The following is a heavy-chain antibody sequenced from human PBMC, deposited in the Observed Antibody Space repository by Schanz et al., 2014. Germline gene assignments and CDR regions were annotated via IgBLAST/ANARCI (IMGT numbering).Heavy chain of an antibody. CDR2: ISSGSSYA. CDR3: AKGMGYCSGGTCYDYYYYGLDV. D-gene: IGHD2-15*01. V-gene: IGHV3-11*05. CDR1: GFTFRDYY. J-gene: IGHJ6*02. Sequence: QVQLVESGGGLVKPGGSLRLSCAASGFTFRDYYMSWIRQAPGKGLEWVSDISSGSSYANYADSVKGRFTISRDNAKNSLYLQMNSLRAEDTAVFYCAKGMGYCSGGTCYDYYYYGLDVSGQGTTVTVSS.